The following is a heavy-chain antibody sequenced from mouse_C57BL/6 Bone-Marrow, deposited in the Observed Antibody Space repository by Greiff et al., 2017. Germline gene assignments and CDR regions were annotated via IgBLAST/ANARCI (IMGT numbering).Heavy chain of an antibody. Sequence: EVQVVESGGGLVKPGGSLKLSCAASGFTFSSYAMSWVRQTPEKRLEWVATISDGGSYTYYPDNVNVRFTITRDNAKNNLYMQMSHLKSEDTAMYYCARDNCWFAYWGQGTLVTVSA. CDR2: ISDGGSYT. J-gene: IGHJ3*01. CDR3: ARDNCWFAY. CDR1: GFTFSSYA. D-gene: IGHD4-1*01. V-gene: IGHV5-4*01.